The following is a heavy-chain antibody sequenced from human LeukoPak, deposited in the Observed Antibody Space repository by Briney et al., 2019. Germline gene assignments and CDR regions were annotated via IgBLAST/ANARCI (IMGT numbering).Heavy chain of an antibody. J-gene: IGHJ3*02. CDR2: IYYSGST. V-gene: IGHV4-59*08. CDR3: ARSSMYYADAFDI. CDR1: GGSISSYY. Sequence: PSETLSLTCTVSGGSISSYYWSWIRQPPGKGLEWIGYIYYSGSTNYNPSLKSRVTISVGTSKNQFSLKLSSVTAADTAVYYCARSSMYYADAFDIWGQGTMVTVSS. D-gene: IGHD2-8*01.